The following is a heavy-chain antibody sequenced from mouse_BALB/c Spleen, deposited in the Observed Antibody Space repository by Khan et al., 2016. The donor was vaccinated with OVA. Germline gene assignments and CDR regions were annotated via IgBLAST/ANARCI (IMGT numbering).Heavy chain of an antibody. D-gene: IGHD1-1*01. CDR1: GDSITSGF. V-gene: IGHV3-8*02. Sequence: VQLKESGPSLVKPSQTLSLTCSFTGDSITSGFWNWIRKFPGNKFEYLGYITYSGNTYYNPSLKSRISFTRDTSKSQYFLQLNSVTTEDTATYFCARSYGSWAMDYWGQGTSVTVSS. J-gene: IGHJ4*01. CDR3: ARSYGSWAMDY. CDR2: ITYSGNT.